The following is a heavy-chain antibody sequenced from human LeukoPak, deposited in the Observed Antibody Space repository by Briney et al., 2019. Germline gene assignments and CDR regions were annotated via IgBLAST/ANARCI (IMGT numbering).Heavy chain of an antibody. D-gene: IGHD3-22*01. J-gene: IGHJ4*02. Sequence: GASVKVSCKASGYTFTSYSMHWVRQAPGQGLEWMGWISAYNGNTNYAQKLQGRVTMTTDTSTSTAYMELRSLRSDDTAVYYCARDYYDSSGKTGSDYWGQGTLVAVSS. CDR2: ISAYNGNT. CDR3: ARDYYDSSGKTGSDY. V-gene: IGHV1-18*04. CDR1: GYTFTSYS.